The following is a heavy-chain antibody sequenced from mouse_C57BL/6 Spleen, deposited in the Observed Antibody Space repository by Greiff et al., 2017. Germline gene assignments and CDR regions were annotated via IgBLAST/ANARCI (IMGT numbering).Heavy chain of an antibody. D-gene: IGHD1-1*01. CDR1: GYAFSSYW. J-gene: IGHJ4*01. CDR2: IYPGGGDT. V-gene: IGHV1-80*01. Sequence: VQLQQSGAELVKPGASVKISCKASGYAFSSYWMNWVKQRPGRGLEWIGQIYPGGGDTNYNGKFKGKATLTADKSSSTAYMQLSSLTSEDSAVYFCAKATVVAPDAMDYWGQGTSVTVSS. CDR3: AKATVVAPDAMDY.